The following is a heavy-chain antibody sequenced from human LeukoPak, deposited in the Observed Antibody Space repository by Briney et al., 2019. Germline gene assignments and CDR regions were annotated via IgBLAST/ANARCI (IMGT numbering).Heavy chain of an antibody. D-gene: IGHD6-13*01. Sequence: GGSLRLSCAASGFTFSTYSMNWLRQAPGKGLEWVSSISSSSSYIYYADSVKGRFTISRDNAKNSLYLQMNSLRAEDTAVYYCSRPSTQVAAASDYWGQGTLVTVSS. CDR3: SRPSTQVAAASDY. V-gene: IGHV3-21*01. J-gene: IGHJ4*02. CDR2: ISSSSSYI. CDR1: GFTFSTYS.